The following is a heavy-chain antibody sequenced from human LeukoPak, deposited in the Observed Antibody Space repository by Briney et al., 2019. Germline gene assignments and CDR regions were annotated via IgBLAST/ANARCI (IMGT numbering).Heavy chain of an antibody. D-gene: IGHD4-11*01. CDR2: MYYSGNN. Sequence: SETLSLTCSVSGGSISRSTYYWGWIRQPPGKGLEWIGCMYYSGNNYYNPSLRSRVTISVDTSKNQFSLKLSSVTAADTAVYYCARLYGSSNYGEIDYWGQGTLVTVSS. CDR1: GGSISRSTYY. CDR3: ARLYGSSNYGEIDY. V-gene: IGHV4-39*01. J-gene: IGHJ4*02.